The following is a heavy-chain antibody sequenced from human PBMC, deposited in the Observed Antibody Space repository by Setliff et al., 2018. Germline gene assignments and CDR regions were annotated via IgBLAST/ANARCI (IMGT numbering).Heavy chain of an antibody. CDR2: VDHSGNT. Sequence: SETLSLTCAVYGGSFSGYHWGWVRQPPGKGLDWIGTVDHSGNTFYNPSLKSRVTISVDTSKNQLSLELASVTAADTAVYYCARRDSTGYYGYSFDFWGQGTLVTVS. V-gene: IGHV4-34*01. CDR1: GGSFSGYH. D-gene: IGHD3-22*01. CDR3: ARRDSTGYYGYSFDF. J-gene: IGHJ4*02.